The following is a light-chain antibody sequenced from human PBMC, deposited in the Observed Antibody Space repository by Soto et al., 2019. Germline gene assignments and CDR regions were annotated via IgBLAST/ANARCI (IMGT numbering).Light chain of an antibody. CDR3: QSYDSSLSGSGG. Sequence: QSVLTQPPSVSGAPGQRVSISCTNIGARYDVHWYQQLPGTAPKLLIYDNNNRPSGVPDRFSGSRSGTSASLAITGLQAEDEADYYCQSYDSSLSGSGGFATGTKLTVL. J-gene: IGLJ1*01. CDR2: DNN. V-gene: IGLV1-40*01. CDR1: NIGARYD.